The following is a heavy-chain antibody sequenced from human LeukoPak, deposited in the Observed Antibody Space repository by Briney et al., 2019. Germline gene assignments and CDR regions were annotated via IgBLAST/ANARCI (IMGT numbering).Heavy chain of an antibody. J-gene: IGHJ4*02. CDR2: INSNGGST. V-gene: IGHV3-64D*06. D-gene: IGHD6-13*01. CDR3: VKVASSPGPFDY. CDR1: GFTFSSHV. Sequence: GGSLRLSCAASGFTFSSHVVNWVRQAPGKGLEYVSAINSNGGSTFYADSVKGRFTISRDNSKNTLYLQMSSLRPEDTAVYYCVKVASSPGPFDYWGQGTLVIVSS.